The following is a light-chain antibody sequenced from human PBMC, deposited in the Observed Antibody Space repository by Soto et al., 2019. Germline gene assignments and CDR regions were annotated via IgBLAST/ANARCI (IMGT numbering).Light chain of an antibody. CDR2: GAS. V-gene: IGKV3-20*01. Sequence: EIVLTQSPGTLSLSPGERATLSCTASQSVTSSCLAWYQQKPGQAPRLLIYGASTRAAGIPDRFSGSGSETDFSLSIRRLEPEDFAVYYCQVYAGSHLWTFGQGTKVEVK. CDR3: QVYAGSHLWT. J-gene: IGKJ1*01. CDR1: QSVTSSC.